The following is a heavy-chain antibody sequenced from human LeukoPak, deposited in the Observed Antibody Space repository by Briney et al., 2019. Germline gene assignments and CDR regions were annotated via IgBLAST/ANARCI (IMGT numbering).Heavy chain of an antibody. Sequence: SETLSLTCTVSGGPISSYYWSWNRQPPGKVLEWIGYIYYSGSTNYNPSLKSRVTISVDTSKNQFSLKLSSVTAADTAVYYCARDRSEFDYWGQGTLVTVSS. CDR1: GGPISSYY. J-gene: IGHJ4*02. V-gene: IGHV4-59*01. CDR3: ARDRSEFDY. CDR2: IYYSGST.